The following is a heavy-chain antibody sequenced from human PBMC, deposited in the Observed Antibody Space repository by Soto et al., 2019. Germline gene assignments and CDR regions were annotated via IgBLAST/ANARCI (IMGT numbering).Heavy chain of an antibody. CDR2: FDPEDGET. V-gene: IGHV1-24*01. CDR3: ATASPIVVVPAATWGRDYYYYYMDV. J-gene: IGHJ6*03. D-gene: IGHD2-2*01. CDR1: GYTLTELS. Sequence: QVQLVQSGAEVKKPGASVKVSCKVSGYTLTELSMHWVRQAPGKGLEWMGGFDPEDGETIYAQKFQGRVTMTEDTSTDTAYMELSSLRSEDTAVYYCATASPIVVVPAATWGRDYYYYYMDVWGKGTTVTVSS.